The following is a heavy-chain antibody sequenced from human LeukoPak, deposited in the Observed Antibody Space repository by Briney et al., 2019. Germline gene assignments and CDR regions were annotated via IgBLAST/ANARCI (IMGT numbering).Heavy chain of an antibody. D-gene: IGHD3-22*01. CDR1: GGTFSSYA. CDR3: TFDSSGHFGSPTSNDAFDI. V-gene: IGHV1-69*13. J-gene: IGHJ3*02. Sequence: SVKVSCKASGGTFSSYAISWVRQAPGQGLEWMGGIIPIFGTANYAQKFQGRVTITADESTSTAYMELSSLRSEDTAVYYCTFDSSGHFGSPTSNDAFDIWGQGTMVTVSS. CDR2: IIPIFGTA.